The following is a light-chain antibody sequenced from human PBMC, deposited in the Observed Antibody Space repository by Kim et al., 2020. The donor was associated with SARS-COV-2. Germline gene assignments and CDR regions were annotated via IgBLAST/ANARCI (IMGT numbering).Light chain of an antibody. CDR1: KLGDRF. Sequence: SYELTQPPSVSVSPGQTASITCSGDKLGDRFASWYQQTPGQSPVLVIYQDTKRPSGIPERFSGSNSGNTATLTIRGTQAMDEADYYCQAWDRSTVVFGGGTKLTVL. CDR3: QAWDRSTVV. J-gene: IGLJ2*01. CDR2: QDT. V-gene: IGLV3-1*01.